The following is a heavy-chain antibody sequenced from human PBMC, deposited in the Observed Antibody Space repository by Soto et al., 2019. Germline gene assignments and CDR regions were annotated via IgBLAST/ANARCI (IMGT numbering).Heavy chain of an antibody. D-gene: IGHD3-10*01. J-gene: IGHJ6*02. V-gene: IGHV1-46*03. CDR1: GYTFTSYY. CDR3: ARGRSYGSGSYYYYYYYYGMDV. CDR2: INPSGGST. Sequence: ASVKVSCKASGYTFTSYYMHWVRQAPGQGLEWMGIINPSGGSTSYAQKFQGRVTMTRDTSTSTVYKELSSLRSEDTAVYYCARGRSYGSGSYYYYYYYYGMDVWGQGTTVTVSS.